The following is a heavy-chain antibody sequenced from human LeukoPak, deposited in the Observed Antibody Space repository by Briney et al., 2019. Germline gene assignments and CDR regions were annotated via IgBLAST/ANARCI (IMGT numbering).Heavy chain of an antibody. D-gene: IGHD1-26*01. J-gene: IGHJ4*02. CDR1: GFPFSDYA. CDR3: ATKSGTYYNY. Sequence: GSLRLSCSASGFPFSDYAMLWVRQAPGKGLEWVANIKQDGSEKYYVDSVKGRFTISRDNAKKSLYLQINSLRTEDTAVYYCATKSGTYYNYWGRGSLVTVSS. CDR2: IKQDGSEK. V-gene: IGHV3-7*03.